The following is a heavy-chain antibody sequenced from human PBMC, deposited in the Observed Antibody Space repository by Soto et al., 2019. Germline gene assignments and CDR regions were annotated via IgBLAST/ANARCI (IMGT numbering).Heavy chain of an antibody. D-gene: IGHD1-26*01. V-gene: IGHV3-23*01. J-gene: IGHJ4*02. CDR3: AKRRVAGGHFDC. CDR2: VSIGGST. Sequence: DVQLLESGGGLVQPEGSLRLSCAASGFTFSSYAMGWVRQGPGKGLEWVAVVSIGGSTHYADSVRGRFTISRDNSKNTMSLQMNSLTAEDPAVYFCAKRRVAGGHFDCWGQGALVTVSS. CDR1: GFTFSSYA.